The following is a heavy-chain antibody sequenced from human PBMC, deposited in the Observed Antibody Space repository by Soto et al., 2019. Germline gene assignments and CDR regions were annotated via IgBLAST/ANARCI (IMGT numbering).Heavy chain of an antibody. D-gene: IGHD1-26*01. CDR2: INGRGGST. Sequence: EVQLLESGGGLVQPGGSLRLSCAASGFTFSSYAMRWVRQAPGKGLEWVSAINGRGGSTYYADSVKGRFTISRDNSKNPVYLQMNSLRGEDTAVYYCARRGSGSYYDYWGQGTLVTVSS. J-gene: IGHJ4*02. CDR3: ARRGSGSYYDY. CDR1: GFTFSSYA. V-gene: IGHV3-23*01.